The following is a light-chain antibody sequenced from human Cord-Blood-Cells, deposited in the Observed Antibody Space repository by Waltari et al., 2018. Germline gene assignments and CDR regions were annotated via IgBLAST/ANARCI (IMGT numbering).Light chain of an antibody. CDR3: QQRSNWPPAVT. CDR2: DAS. Sequence: EIVLTQSPATLSLSPGDRATLSCRASQSVSSYLAWYQQKPGQAPRLLIYDASNRATGIPARFSGSGSGTDLTLTISSLEPEDFAVYYCQQRSNWPPAVTFGGGTKVEIK. CDR1: QSVSSY. V-gene: IGKV3-11*01. J-gene: IGKJ4*01.